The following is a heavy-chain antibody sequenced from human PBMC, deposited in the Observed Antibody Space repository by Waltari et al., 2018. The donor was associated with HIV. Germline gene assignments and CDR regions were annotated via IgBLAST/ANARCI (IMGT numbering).Heavy chain of an antibody. CDR3: GKDLTPGGLDV. V-gene: IGHV3-9*01. CDR1: GFTFDKYA. J-gene: IGHJ6*02. Sequence: EVQLVESGVGLVQPGESLRLSCAAAGFTFDKYAMHWVRQVQGKGLEWVSGFSLDSDRIGYADSVKGRFTVSRDNAKNSLYLQMNSLRVEDTALYYCGKDLTPGGLDVWGQGTTVIVSS. CDR2: FSLDSDRI.